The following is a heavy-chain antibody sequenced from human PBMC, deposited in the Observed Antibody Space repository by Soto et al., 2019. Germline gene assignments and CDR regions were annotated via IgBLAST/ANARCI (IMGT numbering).Heavy chain of an antibody. CDR3: VRGGCGCQFDS. CDR2: ISPRSNYR. Sequence: QIQLVESGGGLVKPGGSLSLSCASSGFSFSDHYMSWIRQAPGKGLEWLSYISPRSNYREYADSVKGRHTISRDNAKKSLLPQMKRLRAEDTGVYYCVRGGCGCQFDSWCQGTLVTVSS. J-gene: IGHJ5*01. D-gene: IGHD2-21*01. CDR1: GFSFSDHY. V-gene: IGHV3-11*05.